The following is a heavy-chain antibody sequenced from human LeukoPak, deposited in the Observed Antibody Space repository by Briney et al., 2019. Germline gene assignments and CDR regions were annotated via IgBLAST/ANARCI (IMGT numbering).Heavy chain of an antibody. CDR3: ARGASGYSYGHYYFDY. CDR1: GYTFTSYG. J-gene: IGHJ4*02. V-gene: IGHV1-18*01. D-gene: IGHD5-18*01. Sequence: ASVKVSCKASGYTFTSYGTSWVRQAPGQGLEWMGWISAYNGNTNYAQKLQGRVTMTTDTSTSTAYMELRSLRSDDTAVYYCARGASGYSYGHYYFDYWGQGTLVTVSS. CDR2: ISAYNGNT.